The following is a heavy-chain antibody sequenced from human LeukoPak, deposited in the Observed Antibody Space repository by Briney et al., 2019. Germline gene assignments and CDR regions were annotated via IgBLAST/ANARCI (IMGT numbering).Heavy chain of an antibody. CDR3: ARQQCNGGSCYSRAIWFDP. V-gene: IGHV4-39*01. CDR2: IYYTGTT. J-gene: IGHJ5*02. CDR1: GGSISSASYY. D-gene: IGHD2-15*01. Sequence: TSSETLSLTCNVSGGSISSASYYWGWLRQPPGKGPEWIGSIYYTGTTYQRPSVKSRVTISVHTSKNQFSLKLSSVTAADTAVYYCARQQCNGGSCYSRAIWFDPWGQGTLVTVSS.